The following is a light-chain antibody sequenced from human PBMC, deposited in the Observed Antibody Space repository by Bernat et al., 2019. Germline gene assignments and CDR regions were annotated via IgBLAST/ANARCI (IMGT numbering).Light chain of an antibody. CDR1: SSNIGSHA. CDR3: QSYDSSLSGYV. CDR2: TTD. J-gene: IGLJ1*01. V-gene: IGLV1-44*01. Sequence: QSVLTQPPSASGTPGQTVTISCSGSSSNIGSHAVYWYQQLPGTAPRLLIYTTDRRPSGVPDRFSGSKSGTSASLAITGLQAEDEADYYCQSYDSSLSGYVFGTGTKVTVL.